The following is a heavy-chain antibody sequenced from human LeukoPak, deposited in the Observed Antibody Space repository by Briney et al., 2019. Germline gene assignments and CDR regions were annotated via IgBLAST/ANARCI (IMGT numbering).Heavy chain of an antibody. D-gene: IGHD6-19*01. V-gene: IGHV3-30*04. CDR1: GFNFGSYA. Sequence: AGGSLRLSCAASGFNFGSYAMHWVRQAPGKGLEWVAVIPYDGSYKYCADSVKGRFTISRDNSKNTLYLQMNSLRVEDTAVYYCASHHRIAVVGSEYFQHWGQGTLVTVSS. J-gene: IGHJ1*01. CDR3: ASHHRIAVVGSEYFQH. CDR2: IPYDGSYK.